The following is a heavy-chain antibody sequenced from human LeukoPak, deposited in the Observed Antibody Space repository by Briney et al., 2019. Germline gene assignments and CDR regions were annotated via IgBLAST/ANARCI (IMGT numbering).Heavy chain of an antibody. CDR3: ARADSIFGAPGQDPFDP. CDR1: AYTFTGYY. V-gene: IGHV1-2*06. D-gene: IGHD3-3*01. J-gene: IGHJ5*02. Sequence: ASVKVSCKASAYTFTGYYMHWVRQAPGQGLEWMGRLNPNSGGTNFAQKFKGRVTMIRDTSINTAYMELSSLTSDDTAVYYCARADSIFGAPGQDPFDPWGQGTLVTVSS. CDR2: LNPNSGGT.